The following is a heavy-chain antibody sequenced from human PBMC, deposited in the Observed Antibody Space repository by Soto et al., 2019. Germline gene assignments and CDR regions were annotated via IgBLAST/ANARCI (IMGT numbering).Heavy chain of an antibody. CDR2: ISYDGSEK. J-gene: IGHJ4*02. CDR3: AKSPNFYCSSPNCYKYYFDH. CDR1: GFTFNTYG. V-gene: IGHV3-30*18. Sequence: GGSLRLSCAASGFTFNTYGMHWVRQAPGKGLEWVAVISYDGSEKYYVDSVKGRFTISKNNSKNTLYLQMNSLRPEDTAVYYCAKSPNFYCSSPNCYKYYFDHWGQGTRVTVSS. D-gene: IGHD2-2*02.